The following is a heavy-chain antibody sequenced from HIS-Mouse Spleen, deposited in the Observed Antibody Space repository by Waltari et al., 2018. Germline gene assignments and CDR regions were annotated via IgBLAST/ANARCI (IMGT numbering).Heavy chain of an antibody. CDR2: ISYDGSNK. D-gene: IGHD6-6*01. V-gene: IGHV3-30*04. J-gene: IGHJ3*02. Sequence: QVQLVESGGVVVQPGRSLRLSCAASGFTFSSYAMHWVRQAPGKGLEWVAVISYDGSNKYYADSVKGRFTISRDNSKNTLYLQMNSLRAEDTAVYYCARGGIAARPKAFDIWGQGTMVTVSS. CDR1: GFTFSSYA. CDR3: ARGGIAARPKAFDI.